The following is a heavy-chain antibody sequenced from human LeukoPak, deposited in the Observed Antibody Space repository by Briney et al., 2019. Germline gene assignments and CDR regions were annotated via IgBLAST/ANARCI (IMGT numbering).Heavy chain of an antibody. CDR3: ARPYNEAGYDFWSGYPFDYYYYYMDV. J-gene: IGHJ6*03. D-gene: IGHD3-3*01. CDR1: GFTFSSYW. V-gene: IGHV3-74*01. CDR2: LNTDRSST. Sequence: GGSLRLSCAASGFTFSSYWMHWVRQAPGKGLVWVSRLNTDRSSTTYADSVKGRFTISRDNAKNTLYLQMNSLRAEDTAVYYCARPYNEAGYDFWSGYPFDYYYYYMDVWGKGTTVTVSS.